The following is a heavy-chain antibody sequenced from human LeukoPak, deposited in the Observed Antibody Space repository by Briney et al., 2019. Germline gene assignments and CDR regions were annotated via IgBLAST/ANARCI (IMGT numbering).Heavy chain of an antibody. V-gene: IGHV3-66*01. CDR2: IYSGGST. Sequence: GGSLRLSCAASGFTVSSNYMSWVRQAPGKGLEWVSVIYSGGSTYYADSVKGRFTISRDNSKNTLYLQMNSLRAEDTAVYYCASLVHPENWFDPWGQGTLVTVSS. CDR1: GFTVSSNY. CDR3: ASLVHPENWFDP. J-gene: IGHJ5*02. D-gene: IGHD1-14*01.